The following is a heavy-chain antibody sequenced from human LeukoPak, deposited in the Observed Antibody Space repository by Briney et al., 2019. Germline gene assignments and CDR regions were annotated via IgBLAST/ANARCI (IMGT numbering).Heavy chain of an antibody. CDR3: AKDLWYFDNTGYRYSFDY. CDR1: GFTFSSCG. CDR2: IRYDGTNK. J-gene: IGHJ4*02. V-gene: IGHV3-30*02. D-gene: IGHD3-22*01. Sequence: KSGGSLRLSCAASGFTFSSCGMPWVRQAPGKGLEWVAFIRYDGTNKYYADSVKGRFTISRDNSKNTLYLQMNNLRAEDTAVFYCAKDLWYFDNTGYRYSFDYWGQGTLVTVSS.